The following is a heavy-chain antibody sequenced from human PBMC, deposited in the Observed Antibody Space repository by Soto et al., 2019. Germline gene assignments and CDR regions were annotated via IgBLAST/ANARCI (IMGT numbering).Heavy chain of an antibody. CDR2: ISSSSSTI. Sequence: GGSLRLSCAASGFTFSSYSMNWVRQAPGKGLEWVSYISSSSSTIYYADSVKGRFTISRDNAKNSLYLQMNSLRDEDTAVYYCARDRYCSGGSCYRDYYYYGMDVWGQGTTVTVSS. D-gene: IGHD2-15*01. CDR3: ARDRYCSGGSCYRDYYYYGMDV. CDR1: GFTFSSYS. V-gene: IGHV3-48*02. J-gene: IGHJ6*02.